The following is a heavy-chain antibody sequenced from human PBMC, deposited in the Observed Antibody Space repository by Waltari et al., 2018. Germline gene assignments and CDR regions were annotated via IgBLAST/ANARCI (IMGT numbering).Heavy chain of an antibody. J-gene: IGHJ5*02. CDR2: IYPGDSDT. V-gene: IGHV5-51*01. CDR3: ARQRGQLELFGWFDP. CDR1: GYSFTSYS. D-gene: IGHD1-7*01. Sequence: EVQLVQSGAEVKKPGESLKISCKGSGYSFTSYSIGWVPQMPGQGLEWMGIIYPGDSDTRYSPSFQGQVTISADKSISTAYLQWSSLKASDTAMYYCARQRGQLELFGWFDPWGQGTLVTVSS.